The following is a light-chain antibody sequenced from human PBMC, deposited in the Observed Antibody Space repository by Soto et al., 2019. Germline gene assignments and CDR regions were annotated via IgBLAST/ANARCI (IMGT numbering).Light chain of an antibody. J-gene: IGLJ2*01. CDR3: GTWDSSLSFVV. Sequence: QSVLTQPPSVSAAPGQTVTISCSGTSSNIGDHYVSWYQQFPGAAPKLLIYDSAKRPSGIPERFSGSKYGTSATLDITGLQTGDDADYYCGTWDSSLSFVVFGGGTKLTVL. CDR2: DSA. CDR1: SSNIGDHY. V-gene: IGLV1-51*01.